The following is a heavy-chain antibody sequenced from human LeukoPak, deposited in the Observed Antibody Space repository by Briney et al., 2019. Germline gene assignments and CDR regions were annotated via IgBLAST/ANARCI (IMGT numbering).Heavy chain of an antibody. Sequence: GASVKVSRKASGYTFTGYYMHWVRQAPGQGLEWMGRINPNSGGTNYAQKFQGRVTMTRDTSISTAYMELSRLRSDDTAVYYCAREGEWLSYYFDYWGQGTLVTVSS. V-gene: IGHV1-2*06. CDR3: AREGEWLSYYFDY. CDR1: GYTFTGYY. CDR2: INPNSGGT. D-gene: IGHD3-3*01. J-gene: IGHJ4*02.